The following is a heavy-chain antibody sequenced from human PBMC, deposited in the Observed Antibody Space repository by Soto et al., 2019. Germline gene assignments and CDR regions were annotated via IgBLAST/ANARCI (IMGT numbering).Heavy chain of an antibody. CDR1: GGSISSGYW. J-gene: IGHJ4*02. Sequence: QVQLQESGPGLVKPSGTLSLTCAVSGGSISSGYWWSWVRQPPGKGLEWIGEIYDSGSTNYSPSLKSRVTISVDKSKNQFSLKLSSVAAADTAVYYCARGGGVGTRWYEGGFDSWGQGTLVTVSS. D-gene: IGHD3-16*01. V-gene: IGHV4-4*02. CDR2: IYDSGST. CDR3: ARGGGVGTRWYEGGFDS.